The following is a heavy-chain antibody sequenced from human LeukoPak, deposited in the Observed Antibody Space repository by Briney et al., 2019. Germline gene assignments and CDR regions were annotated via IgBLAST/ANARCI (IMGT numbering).Heavy chain of an antibody. J-gene: IGHJ4*02. D-gene: IGHD1-1*01. CDR2: IIPIFGTA. CDR1: GGTFSSYA. V-gene: IGHV1-69*05. Sequence: SVKVSCKASGGTFSSYAISWARQAPGQGLEWMGRIIPIFGTANYAQKFQGRVTITTDESTSTAYMELSSLRSEDTAVYYCVCSVQLERRVFDYWGQGTLVTVSS. CDR3: VCSVQLERRVFDY.